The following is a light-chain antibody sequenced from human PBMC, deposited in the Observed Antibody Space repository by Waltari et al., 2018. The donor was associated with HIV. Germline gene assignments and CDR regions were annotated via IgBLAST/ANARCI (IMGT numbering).Light chain of an antibody. Sequence: QSVLTQPPSASGAPGQRVPIPCSWSPPNIGSSNFNWYQQFSRAAPKLLIYADAQRPSGVPDRFSGSKSGTSASLVISGLQSEDEADYYCSTWDDRLNGVVFGGGTRLTVV. CDR3: STWDDRLNGVV. CDR1: PPNIGSSN. V-gene: IGLV1-44*01. CDR2: ADA. J-gene: IGLJ2*01.